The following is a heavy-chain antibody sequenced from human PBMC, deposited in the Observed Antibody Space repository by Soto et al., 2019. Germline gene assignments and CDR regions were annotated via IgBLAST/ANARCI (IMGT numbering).Heavy chain of an antibody. V-gene: IGHV1-18*01. CDR3: ARDRRNDFWSGYYRPFDY. CDR1: GYTFTSYG. CDR2: ISAYNGNT. J-gene: IGHJ4*02. Sequence: ASVKVSCKASGYTFTSYGISWVRQAPGQGLEWMGWISAYNGNTNYAQKLQGRVTMTTDTSTSTAYMELRSLRSDDTAVYYCARDRRNDFWSGYYRPFDYWGQGTLVTVSS. D-gene: IGHD3-3*01.